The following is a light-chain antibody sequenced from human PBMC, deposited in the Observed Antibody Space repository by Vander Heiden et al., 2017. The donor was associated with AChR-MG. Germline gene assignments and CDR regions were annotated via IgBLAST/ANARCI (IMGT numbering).Light chain of an antibody. CDR3: QQSYSTPPWT. CDR1: QSISSY. J-gene: IGKJ1*01. CDR2: AAS. V-gene: IGKV1-39*01. Sequence: DIQMTQSPSSLSASVGDRVTITCRASQSISSYLNWYQQKPGKAPKLLIYAASSLQSGVPSRFSSSRSGTDFTLTISSLQPEDFATYYCQQSYSTPPWTFGQGTKVEIK.